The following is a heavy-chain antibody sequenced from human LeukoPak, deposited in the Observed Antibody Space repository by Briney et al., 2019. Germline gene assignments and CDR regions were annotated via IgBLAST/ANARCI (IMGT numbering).Heavy chain of an antibody. D-gene: IGHD6-19*01. V-gene: IGHV3-21*01. CDR1: GFTFSSYS. Sequence: GGSLRLSCAASGFTFSSYSMNWVRQAPGKGPEWVSSISSSSSYIYYADSVKGRFTISRDNAKNSLYLQMNSLRAEDTAVYYCARDLAVAGNYWGQGTLVTVSS. CDR3: ARDLAVAGNY. CDR2: ISSSSSYI. J-gene: IGHJ4*02.